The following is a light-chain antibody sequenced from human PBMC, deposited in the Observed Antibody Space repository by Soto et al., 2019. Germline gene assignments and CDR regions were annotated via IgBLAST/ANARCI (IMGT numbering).Light chain of an antibody. CDR1: SSNIGAGYD. CDR3: QSYDSSLSGYVV. Sequence: QAVVTQPPSVSGAPGQRVTISCTGSSSNIGAGYDVHWYQQLPGTAPKLLIYGNSNRPSGVPDRFSGSKSGTSASLAITGHQAEDEADYYCQSYDSSLSGYVVFGGGTKVTVL. J-gene: IGLJ2*01. V-gene: IGLV1-40*01. CDR2: GNS.